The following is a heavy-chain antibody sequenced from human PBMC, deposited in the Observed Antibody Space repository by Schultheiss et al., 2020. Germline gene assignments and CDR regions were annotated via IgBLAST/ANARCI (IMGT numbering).Heavy chain of an antibody. CDR1: GGSFSGYY. J-gene: IGHJ6*04. CDR2: INHSGST. V-gene: IGHV4-34*01. Sequence: SETLSLTCAVYGGSFSGYYWSWIRQPPGKGLEWIGEINHSGSTNYNPSLKSRVTISVDTSKNQFSLKLSSVTAADTAVYYCARGGNCSSTSCYLLGMDVWGKGTTGT. CDR3: ARGGNCSSTSCYLLGMDV. D-gene: IGHD2-2*01.